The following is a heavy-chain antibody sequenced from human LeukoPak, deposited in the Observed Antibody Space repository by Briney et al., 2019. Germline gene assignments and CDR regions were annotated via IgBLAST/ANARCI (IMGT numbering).Heavy chain of an antibody. CDR2: INSDGSTT. CDR3: AKDRSSGWYDAFDI. D-gene: IGHD6-19*01. V-gene: IGHV3-74*03. CDR1: GFTFSSYW. Sequence: GGPLRLSCAASGFTFSSYWMHWVRQAPGKGLEWVSRINSDGSTTTYADSVKGRFTISRDNAKNTLYLQLNSLRAEDTAVYYCAKDRSSGWYDAFDIWGQGTMVIVSS. J-gene: IGHJ3*02.